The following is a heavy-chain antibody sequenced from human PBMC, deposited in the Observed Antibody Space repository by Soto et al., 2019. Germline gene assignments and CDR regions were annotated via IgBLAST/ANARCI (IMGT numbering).Heavy chain of an antibody. D-gene: IGHD5-12*01. J-gene: IGHJ4*02. CDR3: ASTERWLQWLY. Sequence: QVQLQESGPGLVKHSETLSLTYTVSGGSISSYYWSWIRQPPGKGLEWIGYIYYSGSTNYNPSLKSRVTISVDTSKNQFSLKLSSVTAADTAVYYCASTERWLQWLYWGQGTLVTVSS. CDR1: GGSISSYY. CDR2: IYYSGST. V-gene: IGHV4-59*01.